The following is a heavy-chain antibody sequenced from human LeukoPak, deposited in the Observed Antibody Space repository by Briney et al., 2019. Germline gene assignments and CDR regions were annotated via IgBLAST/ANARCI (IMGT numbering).Heavy chain of an antibody. CDR3: ARHGTSGSTDYCGMDV. V-gene: IGHV1-2*02. J-gene: IGHJ6*02. CDR1: GGTFSSYA. CDR2: INPNSGGT. D-gene: IGHD1-26*01. Sequence: VASEKVSCKASGGTFSSYAISWVRQAPGQGLEWMGWINPNSGGTNYAQKFQGRVTMTRDTSISTAYMELSRLRSEDTAVYYCARHGTSGSTDYCGMDVWGQGTTVTVSS.